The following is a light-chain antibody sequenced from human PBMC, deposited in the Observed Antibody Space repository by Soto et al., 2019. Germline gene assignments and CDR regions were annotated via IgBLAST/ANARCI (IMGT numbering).Light chain of an antibody. Sequence: QSALAQPASVSGSPGQSITISCTGTSSDVGSYNLVSWYQQHPGKAPKLMIYEGSKRPSGVSNRFSGSKSGNTASLTISGLQAEDEADYYCCSYAGSGTYVFGTGTKVNVL. CDR1: SSDVGSYNL. CDR3: CSYAGSGTYV. CDR2: EGS. V-gene: IGLV2-23*01. J-gene: IGLJ1*01.